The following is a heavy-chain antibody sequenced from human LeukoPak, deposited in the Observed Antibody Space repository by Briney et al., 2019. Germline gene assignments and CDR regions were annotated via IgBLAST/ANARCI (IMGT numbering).Heavy chain of an antibody. CDR3: ARDVEDTYYYDSSGYYYNDY. J-gene: IGHJ4*02. CDR1: GFTFSSYA. D-gene: IGHD3-22*01. CDR2: ISYDGSNK. Sequence: GGSLRLSCAASGFTFSSYAMHWVRQAPGKGLEWVAVISYDGSNKYYADSVKGRFTISRDNSKNTLYLQMNSLRAEDTAVYYCARDVEDTYYYDSSGYYYNDYWGQGTLVTVSS. V-gene: IGHV3-30-3*01.